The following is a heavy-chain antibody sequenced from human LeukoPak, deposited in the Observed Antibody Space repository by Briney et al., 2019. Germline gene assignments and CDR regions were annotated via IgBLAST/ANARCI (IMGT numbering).Heavy chain of an antibody. J-gene: IGHJ4*02. CDR1: VFTFSSYS. D-gene: IGHD2-2*01. CDR2: ISSSSSTI. CDR3: ARDPYQLPTYYFDY. Sequence: GGSLRLSCAASVFTFSSYSMNWVRQAPWKGLEWVSYISSSSSTIYYADSVKGRFSISRDNAKNSLYLQMNSLRDEDTAVYYCARDPYQLPTYYFDYWGQGTLVTVSS. V-gene: IGHV3-48*02.